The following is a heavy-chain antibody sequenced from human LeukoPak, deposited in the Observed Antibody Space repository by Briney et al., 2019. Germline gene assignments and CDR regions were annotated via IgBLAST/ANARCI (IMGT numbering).Heavy chain of an antibody. J-gene: IGHJ5*02. CDR3: ARRTDSGWKWFDP. D-gene: IGHD6-25*01. CDR2: IHPGEYER. Sequence: GESLKISCKASGYRFTSYWIGWVRQMPGKGMEWMGVIHPGEYERRYSPSFEGQVTISADKSISTAYMQWSSLKASDTAMYYCARRTDSGWKWFDPWGQGTLVTVSS. V-gene: IGHV5-51*01. CDR1: GYRFTSYW.